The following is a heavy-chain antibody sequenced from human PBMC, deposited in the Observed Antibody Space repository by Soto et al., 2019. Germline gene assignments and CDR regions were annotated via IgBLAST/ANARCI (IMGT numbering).Heavy chain of an antibody. CDR3: ARIIADWYFEL. D-gene: IGHD3-16*02. J-gene: IGHJ2*01. CDR2: IYPSDSDV. V-gene: IGHV5-51*01. CDR1: GYSFALYW. Sequence: EVQLVQSGAEVKKPGESLKISCKGSGYSFALYWIGWVRQMPGKDLGWMGSIYPSDSDVRYSPSFQGQVTMSADKSISTVYLQWNSLKASDTAMYYCARIIADWYFELWGRGTLVTVSS.